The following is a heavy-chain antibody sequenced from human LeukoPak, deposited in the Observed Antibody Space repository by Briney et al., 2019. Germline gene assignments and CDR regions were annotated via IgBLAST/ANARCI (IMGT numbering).Heavy chain of an antibody. D-gene: IGHD2-2*01. Sequence: GGSLRLSCAASGFTFSSYAMSWVRQAPGKGLEWVSAISGSGGSTYYADSVKGRFTISRDNSKNTLHLQMNSLRAEDTAVYYCAKDRGAVVVSNWFDPWGQGTLVTASS. CDR3: AKDRGAVVVSNWFDP. CDR2: ISGSGGST. V-gene: IGHV3-23*01. CDR1: GFTFSSYA. J-gene: IGHJ5*02.